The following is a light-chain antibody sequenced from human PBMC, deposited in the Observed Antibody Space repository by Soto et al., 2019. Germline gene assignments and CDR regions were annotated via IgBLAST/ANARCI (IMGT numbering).Light chain of an antibody. J-gene: IGKJ1*01. CDR3: QPRSNWPPT. CDR2: DAS. CDR1: QSVSSY. V-gene: IGKV3-11*01. Sequence: EIVLTQSPAILSLSPGERATLSCRASQSVSSYLAWYQQKPGQAPRLLIYDASNRATGIPARFSGSGSGTAFTLTISSLEPEDFAVYYCQPRSNWPPTFGQGPKVDIK.